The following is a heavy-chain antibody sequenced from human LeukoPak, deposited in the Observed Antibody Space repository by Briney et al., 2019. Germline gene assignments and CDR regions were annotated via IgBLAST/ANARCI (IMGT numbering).Heavy chain of an antibody. Sequence: PSETLSLTCTVSGGSISSSSYYWGWIRQPPGKGLEWIGSIYYSGSTYYNPSLKSRVTISVDTSKNQFSLKLSSVTAADTAVYYCARAVIVVVVAATPDYGMDVWGQGTTVTVSS. V-gene: IGHV4-39*07. CDR1: GGSISSSSYY. J-gene: IGHJ6*02. CDR2: IYYSGST. D-gene: IGHD2-15*01. CDR3: ARAVIVVVVAATPDYGMDV.